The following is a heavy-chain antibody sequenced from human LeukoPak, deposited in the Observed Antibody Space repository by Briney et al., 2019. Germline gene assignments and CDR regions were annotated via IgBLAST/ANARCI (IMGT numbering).Heavy chain of an antibody. CDR1: GGSISSYY. CDR3: ARDAGAAAGTFDH. D-gene: IGHD6-13*01. Sequence: PSETLSLTCTVSGGSISSYYWSWIRQPPGKGLEWIGYIYYSGSTNYNPSLKSRVTISVDTSKNQFSLKLSSVTAADTAVYYCARDAGAAAGTFDHWGQGTLVTVSS. J-gene: IGHJ4*02. CDR2: IYYSGST. V-gene: IGHV4-59*01.